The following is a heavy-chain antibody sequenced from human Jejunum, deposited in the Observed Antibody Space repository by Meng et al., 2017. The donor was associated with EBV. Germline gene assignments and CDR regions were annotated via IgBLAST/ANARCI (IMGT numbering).Heavy chain of an antibody. CDR2: IYYTGTT. CDR3: AKRMPGTGFDY. V-gene: IGHV4-28*01. CDR1: GYSRSNSNW. J-gene: IGHJ4*02. Sequence: QVQLQESGPGLVKPSDTLSLTCAVSGYSRSNSNWWGWIRQPPGKGLEWIGYIYYTGTTYYNPSLKSRVTMSIDTSKNHFSLKLTSVTTMDTAVYYCAKRMPGTGFDYWGQGTLVTVTS. D-gene: IGHD1-1*01.